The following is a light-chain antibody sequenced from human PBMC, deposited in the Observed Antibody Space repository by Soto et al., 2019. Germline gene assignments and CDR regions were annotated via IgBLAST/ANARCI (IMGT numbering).Light chain of an antibody. V-gene: IGKV3-20*01. CDR1: QSVSSSF. CDR2: GAS. J-gene: IGKJ5*01. CDR3: QQYGDLPT. Sequence: EVVVSQSAGTLSLSPGERATLSCRAGQSVSSSFLAWYQQKPGQAPRLLIYGASSRATGIPDRFSGSGSGTDFTLTISRLEPGDFAVYYCQQYGDLPTFGQGTRLEIK.